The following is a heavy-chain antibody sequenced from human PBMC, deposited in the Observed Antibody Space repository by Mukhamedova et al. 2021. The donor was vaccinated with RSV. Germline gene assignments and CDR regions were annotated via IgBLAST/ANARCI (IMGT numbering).Heavy chain of an antibody. CDR3: ARMGITGTAMGDY. D-gene: IGHD1-7*01. Sequence: GLVWVSRINSDGSSTTYADSVKGRFTISRDNAKNTLYLQMNSLRAEDTAAYYCARMGITGTAMGDYWGQGTLVIVSS. V-gene: IGHV3-74*01. CDR2: INSDGSST. J-gene: IGHJ4*02.